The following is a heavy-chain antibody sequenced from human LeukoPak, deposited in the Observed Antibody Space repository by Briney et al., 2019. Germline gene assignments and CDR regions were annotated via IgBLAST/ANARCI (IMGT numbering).Heavy chain of an antibody. CDR1: GFTFSSYA. D-gene: IGHD2-8*02. CDR3: ARVGTGNFDY. J-gene: IGHJ4*02. V-gene: IGHV3-30-3*01. CDR2: ISYDGSNK. Sequence: PGGPLRLSCAASGFTFSSYAMHWVRQAPGKGLEWVAVISYDGSNKYYADSVKGRFTISRDNAKNTLYLQMNSLRAEDTAVYYCARVGTGNFDYWGQGTLVTVSS.